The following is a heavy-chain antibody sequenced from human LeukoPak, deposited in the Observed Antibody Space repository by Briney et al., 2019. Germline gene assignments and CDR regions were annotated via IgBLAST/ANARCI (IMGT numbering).Heavy chain of an antibody. CDR1: GGSFSHGYG. CDR3: VRPRPFYHREGHAFDV. J-gene: IGHJ3*01. CDR2: ILTSFGRG. D-gene: IGHD2/OR15-2a*01. V-gene: IGHV1-69*05. Sequence: SAVKVSCKSSGGSFSHGYGVSWVRQAPGQGLEWMGGILTSFGRGNYPQKFQGRVTITTDQSTPTAYMEVSNLTSEAPAVYFCVRPRPFYHREGHAFDVWGQGTMVTVSS.